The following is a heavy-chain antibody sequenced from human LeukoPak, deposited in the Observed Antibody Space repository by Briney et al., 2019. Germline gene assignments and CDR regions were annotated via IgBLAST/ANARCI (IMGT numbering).Heavy chain of an antibody. CDR1: GFTFSTYW. Sequence: GGSLRLSCAASGFTFSTYWMHWVRHAPGKGLVWVSRINSDGSSTIYADSVRGRFTISRDYAKNTLYLQMNSLRAEDTAVYYCARGGVYSTSAVDYWGQGTLVTVSS. J-gene: IGHJ4*02. V-gene: IGHV3-74*01. D-gene: IGHD6-6*01. CDR3: ARGGVYSTSAVDY. CDR2: INSDGSST.